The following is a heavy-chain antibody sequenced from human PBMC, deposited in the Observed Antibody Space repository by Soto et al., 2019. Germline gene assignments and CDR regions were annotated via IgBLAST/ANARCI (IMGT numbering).Heavy chain of an antibody. CDR3: ARGAPLYCYYYYMDV. J-gene: IGHJ6*03. CDR1: GASFIGYY. Sequence: SETLSLTCAVYGASFIGYYWSWIRQPPGKGLEWIGEINHSGSTNYNPSLKSRVTISVDTSKNQFSLKLSSVTAADTAVYYCARGAPLYCYYYYMDVWGKGTTVT. V-gene: IGHV4-34*01. CDR2: INHSGST.